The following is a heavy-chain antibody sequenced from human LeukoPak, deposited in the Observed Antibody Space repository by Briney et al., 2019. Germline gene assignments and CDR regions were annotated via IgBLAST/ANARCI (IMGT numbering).Heavy chain of an antibody. CDR3: ARSWGMIRGVISTSFDY. D-gene: IGHD3-10*01. CDR1: GFSVRTNF. CDR2: IYTGGGT. J-gene: IGHJ4*02. Sequence: GGSLRLSCAVSGFSVRTNFMSWVRQAPGKGLEWVSVIYTGGGTDHADSVKGRFTISRDNSKNTLYLQMNSLRVDDTAVYYCARSWGMIRGVISTSFDYWGQGALVTVSS. V-gene: IGHV3-53*05.